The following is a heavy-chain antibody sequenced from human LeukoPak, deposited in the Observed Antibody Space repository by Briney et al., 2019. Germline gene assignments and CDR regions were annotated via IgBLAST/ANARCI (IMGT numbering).Heavy chain of an antibody. D-gene: IGHD2-15*01. CDR1: GVSFSGYY. Sequence: SETLSLTCAVYGVSFSGYYWSWIREPPGKGLEWIGEINHSGSTNYNPSLKSRVTISVDTSKNQFSLKLSSVTAADTAVYYCASRQYCSGGSCYGLGDAFDIWGQGTMVTVSS. CDR3: ASRQYCSGGSCYGLGDAFDI. J-gene: IGHJ3*02. V-gene: IGHV4-34*01. CDR2: INHSGST.